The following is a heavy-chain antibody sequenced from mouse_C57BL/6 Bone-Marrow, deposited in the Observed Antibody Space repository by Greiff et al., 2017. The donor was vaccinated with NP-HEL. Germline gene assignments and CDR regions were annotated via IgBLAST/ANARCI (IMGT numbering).Heavy chain of an antibody. CDR3: AKTRGYGNYWFAY. CDR1: GFSLTSYG. Sequence: QVQLKESGPGLVQPSQSLSITCTVSGFSLTSYGVHWVRQSPGKGLEWLGVIWRGGSTDYNAAFMSRLSITKDNSKSQVFFKMNSLQADDTAIYYCAKTRGYGNYWFAYWGQGTLVTVSA. J-gene: IGHJ3*01. D-gene: IGHD2-1*01. V-gene: IGHV2-5*01. CDR2: IWRGGST.